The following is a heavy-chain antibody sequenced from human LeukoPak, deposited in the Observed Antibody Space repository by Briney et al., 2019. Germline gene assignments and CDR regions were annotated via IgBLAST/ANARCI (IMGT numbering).Heavy chain of an antibody. V-gene: IGHV3-21*01. D-gene: IGHD3-22*01. CDR2: ISTSSGFI. CDR1: GFTFSSCS. J-gene: IGHJ4*02. CDR3: ARDRSDYYDSSGHYYYFDY. Sequence: GGSLRLSCAASGFTFSSCSMNWVRQAPGKGLEWVSSISTSSGFIFYADSVKGRFTISRDNAKNSLYLQMNSLRAEDTAVYYCARDRSDYYDSSGHYYYFDYWGQGTLVTVSS.